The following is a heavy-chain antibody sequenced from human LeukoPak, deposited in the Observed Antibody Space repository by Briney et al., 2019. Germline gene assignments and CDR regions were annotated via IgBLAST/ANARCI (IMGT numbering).Heavy chain of an antibody. CDR3: AKTIGTAMVPEGFDY. D-gene: IGHD5-18*01. J-gene: IGHJ4*02. CDR2: ISGRGGST. Sequence: GGSLRLSCAASGFTFTSYAMSWVRQAPGKGLEWVSVISGRGGSTYYADSVKVRFTISRDNSKNTLYLQMNSLSAEDTAVYYCAKTIGTAMVPEGFDYWGQGTLVTVSS. CDR1: GFTFTSYA. V-gene: IGHV3-23*01.